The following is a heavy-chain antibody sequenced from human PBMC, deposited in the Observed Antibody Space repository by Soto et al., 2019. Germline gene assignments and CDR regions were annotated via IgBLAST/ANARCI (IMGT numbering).Heavy chain of an antibody. CDR1: GGSFSGYY. J-gene: IGHJ5*02. V-gene: IGHV4-34*01. CDR2: INHSGST. CDR3: ARVGLSRQQKRYDS. Sequence: QVQLQQWGAGLLKPSETLSLTCAVYGGSFSGYYWSWIRQPPGKGLEWIGEINHSGSTNYNPSLKSRLTISVDTSKNQFSLKLSSVTAADTAVYYCARVGLSRQQKRYDSWGQGTLVTVSS. D-gene: IGHD3-3*01.